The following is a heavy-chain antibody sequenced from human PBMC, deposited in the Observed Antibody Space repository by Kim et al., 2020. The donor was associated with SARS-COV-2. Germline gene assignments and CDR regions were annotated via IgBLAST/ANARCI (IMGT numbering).Heavy chain of an antibody. CDR1: GFTFSSYG. V-gene: IGHV3-30*18. CDR2: ISYDGSNK. Sequence: GGSLRLSCAASGFTFSSYGMHWVRQAPGKGLEWVAVISYDGSNKYYADSVKGRFTISRDNSKNTLYLQMNSLRAEDTAVYYCAKDNSSSWYTIYYYYYYGMDVWGQGTTVTVSS. J-gene: IGHJ6*02. CDR3: AKDNSSSWYTIYYYYYYGMDV. D-gene: IGHD6-13*01.